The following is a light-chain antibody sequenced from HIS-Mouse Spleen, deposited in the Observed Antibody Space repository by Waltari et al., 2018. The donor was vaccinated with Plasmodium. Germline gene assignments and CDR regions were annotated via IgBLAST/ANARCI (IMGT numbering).Light chain of an antibody. V-gene: IGLV3-1*01. J-gene: IGLJ2*01. CDR3: QAWDSSVV. CDR1: QLGDKY. Sequence: SYELTQPPSVSVSPGQTASITCSGYQLGDKYACWYQQKPGQSPVLVIYQDSKRPSGIPERFSGSNSGNTATLTISGTQAMDEADYYCQAWDSSVVFGGGTKLTVL. CDR2: QDS.